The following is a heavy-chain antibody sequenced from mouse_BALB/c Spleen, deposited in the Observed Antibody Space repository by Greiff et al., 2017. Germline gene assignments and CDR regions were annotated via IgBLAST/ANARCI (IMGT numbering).Heavy chain of an antibody. J-gene: IGHJ3*01. CDR1: GFTFSSYA. CDR2: ISSGGSYT. V-gene: IGHV5-9-3*01. CDR3: ARLKLGPY. D-gene: IGHD4-1*01. Sequence: EVKVVESGGGLVKPGGSLKLSCAASGFTFSSYAMSWVRQTPEKRLEWVATISSGGSYTYYPDSVKGRFTISRDNAKNTLYLQMSSLRSEDTAMYYCARLKLGPYWGQGTLVTVSA.